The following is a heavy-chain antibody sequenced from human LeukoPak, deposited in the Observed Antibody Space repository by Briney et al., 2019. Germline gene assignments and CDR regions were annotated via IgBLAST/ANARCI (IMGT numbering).Heavy chain of an antibody. CDR2: IYYTGST. D-gene: IGHD4-23*01. CDR1: GDSITSYY. Sequence: SETLSLTCTVSGDSITSYYWSWVRQPPGKGLEWIGYIYYTGSTNYNPSLKSRVTMSVDTSKNQFSLKLSSVTAADTAVYYCARHHYGANSGGFDYWGQGTLVTVSS. V-gene: IGHV4-59*08. J-gene: IGHJ4*02. CDR3: ARHHYGANSGGFDY.